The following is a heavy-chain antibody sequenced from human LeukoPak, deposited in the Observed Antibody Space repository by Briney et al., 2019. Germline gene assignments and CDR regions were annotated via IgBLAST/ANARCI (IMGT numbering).Heavy chain of an antibody. V-gene: IGHV1-2*06. Sequence: EASVRVSCKASGYNVVGYYIHWVRQAPGQGLEWMGRINPRDGETSLAQKFQGRVTMTSDMSISTAYMELSGLRYDDTAVYYCGRDWELRFHQGGLDYWGQGALVTVSS. D-gene: IGHD3-3*01. J-gene: IGHJ4*02. CDR3: GRDWELRFHQGGLDY. CDR2: INPRDGET. CDR1: GYNVVGYY.